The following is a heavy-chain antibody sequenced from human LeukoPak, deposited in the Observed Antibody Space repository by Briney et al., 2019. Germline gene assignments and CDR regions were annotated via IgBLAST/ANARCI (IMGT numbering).Heavy chain of an antibody. V-gene: IGHV1-3*01. CDR3: ARAPYDILTGYSLNWFEP. CDR1: GYTFTTYA. J-gene: IGHJ5*02. Sequence: ASVTVSCKASGYTFTTYAMHWVRQAPGQRLEWMGGINGDNGKTKYPQKFQGRITITRDTSAYTAYMELRSLSSADTAVYFCARAPYDILTGYSLNWFEPWGQGPLVTVSS. CDR2: INGDNGKT. D-gene: IGHD3-9*01.